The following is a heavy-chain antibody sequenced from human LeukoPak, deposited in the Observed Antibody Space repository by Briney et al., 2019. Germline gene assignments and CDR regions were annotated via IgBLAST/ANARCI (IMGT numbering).Heavy chain of an antibody. J-gene: IGHJ4*02. Sequence: GASVKVSCKASGYTFTSYYMHWVRQAPGQGLEWMGIINPSGGSTSYAQKFQGRVSLTRDMSTSTAYMELRSLRSDDTAVYYCAREMSLFDYWGQGTLVTVSS. CDR3: AREMSLFDY. CDR1: GYTFTSYY. CDR2: INPSGGST. V-gene: IGHV1-46*01.